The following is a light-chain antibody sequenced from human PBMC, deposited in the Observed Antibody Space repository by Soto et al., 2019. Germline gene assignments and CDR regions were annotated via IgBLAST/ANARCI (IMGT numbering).Light chain of an antibody. Sequence: QSVLTQPPSASGSPGQSVTISCTGTSSDVGGYNYVSWYQQHPGKAPNLMIYEVSKRPSGVPDRLSGSKSGNTASLTVSGIQAEDEADYYCSSYAGSNNYVFGTGTKLTVL. V-gene: IGLV2-8*01. CDR1: SSDVGGYNY. J-gene: IGLJ1*01. CDR3: SSYAGSNNYV. CDR2: EVS.